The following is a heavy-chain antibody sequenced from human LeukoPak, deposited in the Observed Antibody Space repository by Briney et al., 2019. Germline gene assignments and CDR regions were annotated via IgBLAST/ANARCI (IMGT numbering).Heavy chain of an antibody. CDR2: IYTSGST. Sequence: SETLSLTCTVSGDSISSYYWSWIRQPAGEGLEWIGRIYTSGSTTYNPSLKSLVTTSLDTSKNQLSPKMSPFTAADTAVYYCARGGYYDSSGYYYKRHLDYWGQGTMLAVSS. CDR3: ARGGYYDSSGYYYKRHLDY. CDR1: GDSISSYY. D-gene: IGHD3-22*01. V-gene: IGHV4-4*07. J-gene: IGHJ4*02.